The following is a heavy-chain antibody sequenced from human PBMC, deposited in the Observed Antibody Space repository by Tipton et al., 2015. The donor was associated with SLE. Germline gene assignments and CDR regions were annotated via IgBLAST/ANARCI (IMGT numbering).Heavy chain of an antibody. CDR1: GASVRSTSYH. V-gene: IGHV4-39*07. CDR3: ATVRVKHVGWYPWDF. J-gene: IGHJ4*02. Sequence: TLSLTCFVSGASVRSTSYHWGWIRQPPGKALEWFGNIYYDGTAYSTPSLESRVSISVDTSKNQVSLRLASVTAADTAVYYCATVRVKHVGWYPWDFWGQGPLVAV. D-gene: IGHD6-19*01. CDR2: IYYDGTA.